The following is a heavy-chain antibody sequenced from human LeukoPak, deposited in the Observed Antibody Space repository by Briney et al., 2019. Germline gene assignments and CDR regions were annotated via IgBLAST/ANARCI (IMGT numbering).Heavy chain of an antibody. CDR1: GFXFSSYA. CDR3: AKDVDMIVVVITDFDY. D-gene: IGHD3-22*01. V-gene: IGHV3-23*01. J-gene: IGHJ4*02. Sequence: PGGSLRLSCAASGFXFSSYAMSWVRQAPGKGLEWVSAISGSGGSTYYADSVKGRFTISRDNSKNTLYLQMNSLRAEDTAVYYCAKDVDMIVVVITDFDYWGQGTLVTVSS. CDR2: ISGSGGST.